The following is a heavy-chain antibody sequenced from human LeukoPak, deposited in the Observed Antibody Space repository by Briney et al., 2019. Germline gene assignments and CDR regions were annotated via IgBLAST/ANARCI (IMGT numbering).Heavy chain of an antibody. D-gene: IGHD3-16*02. CDR2: IYYSGST. CDR1: GGSISSYY. CDR3: ARHAGYDYVWGSYPFDY. Sequence: PSETLSPTCTVSGGSISSYYWSWIRQPPGKGLGWIGYIYYSGSTNYNPSLKSRVTISVDTSKNQFSLKLSSVTAADTAVYYCARHAGYDYVWGSYPFDYWGQGTLVTVSS. V-gene: IGHV4-59*08. J-gene: IGHJ4*02.